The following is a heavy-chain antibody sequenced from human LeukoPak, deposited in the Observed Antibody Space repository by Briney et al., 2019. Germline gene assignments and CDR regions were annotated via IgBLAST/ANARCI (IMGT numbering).Heavy chain of an antibody. D-gene: IGHD3-22*01. CDR1: GGSISSSSYY. CDR2: IYYSGST. J-gene: IGHJ5*02. V-gene: IGHV4-39*01. Sequence: SETLSLTCTVSGGSISSSSYYWGWIRQPPGKGLEWIGSIYYSGSTYYNPSLKSRVTISVDTSKNQFSLKLSSVTAADTAVYYCARHLYYYDSGGQKILNNWFDPWGQGTLVTVSS. CDR3: ARHLYYYDSGGQKILNNWFDP.